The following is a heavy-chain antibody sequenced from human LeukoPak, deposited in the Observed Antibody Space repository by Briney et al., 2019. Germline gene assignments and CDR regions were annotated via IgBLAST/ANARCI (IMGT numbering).Heavy chain of an antibody. CDR2: IRSKAYGGTT. CDR3: TRAYGSGRNWFDP. Sequence: GGSLRLSCTASGFTFGDYAMSWFRQAPGKGLVWVGFIRSKAYGGTTEYAASVKGRFTISRDDSKSIAYLQMNSLKIEDTAVYYCTRAYGSGRNWFDPWGQGTLVTVSS. CDR1: GFTFGDYA. D-gene: IGHD3-10*01. V-gene: IGHV3-49*03. J-gene: IGHJ5*02.